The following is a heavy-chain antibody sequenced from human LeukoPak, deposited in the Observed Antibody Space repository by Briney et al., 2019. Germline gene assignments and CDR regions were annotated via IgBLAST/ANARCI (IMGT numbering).Heavy chain of an antibody. J-gene: IGHJ4*02. CDR1: GYTFTSYA. CDR3: ARVDIVATTSFDY. D-gene: IGHD5-12*01. V-gene: IGHV1-3*01. CDR2: INAGNGNT. Sequence: ASVKVSCKASGYTFTSYAMHRVRQAPGQRLEWMGWINAGNGNTKYSQKFQGRVTITRDTSASTAYMELSSLRSEDTAVYYCARVDIVATTSFDYWGQGTLVTVSS.